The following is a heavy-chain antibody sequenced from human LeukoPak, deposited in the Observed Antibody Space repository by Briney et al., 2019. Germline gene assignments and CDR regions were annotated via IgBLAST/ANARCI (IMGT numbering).Heavy chain of an antibody. V-gene: IGHV1-69*05. CDR2: IIPIFGTA. CDR3: AKVEYNWNLRADCYYYYYMDV. Sequence: SVKVSCKASGGTFSSYAISWVRPAPGQGVAWMGGIIPIFGTANYAQKFQGRFTITTDESTSTAYMELSSLRSEDTAVYYGAKVEYNWNLRADCYYYYYMDVWGKGTTVT. CDR1: GGTFSSYA. D-gene: IGHD1-20*01. J-gene: IGHJ6*03.